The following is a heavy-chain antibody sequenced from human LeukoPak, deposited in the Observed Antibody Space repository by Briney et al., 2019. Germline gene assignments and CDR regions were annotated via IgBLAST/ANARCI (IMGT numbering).Heavy chain of an antibody. CDR3: ARDGIVGATH. J-gene: IGHJ4*02. D-gene: IGHD1-26*01. Sequence: SETLSLTCTVSGGSISSGSYYWSWIRQPAGKGVEWIGRIYTSGSTNYNPSLKSRVTISVDTSKNQFSLKLSSVTAADTAVYYCARDGIVGATHWGQGTLVTVSS. V-gene: IGHV4-61*02. CDR2: IYTSGST. CDR1: GGSISSGSYY.